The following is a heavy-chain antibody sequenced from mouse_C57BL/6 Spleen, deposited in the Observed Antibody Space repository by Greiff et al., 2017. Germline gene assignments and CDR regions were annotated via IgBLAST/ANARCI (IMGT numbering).Heavy chain of an antibody. Sequence: VQLQQPGAELVKPGASVKLSCKASGYTFTSYWMQWVKQRPGQGLEWIGEIDPSDSYTNYNQKFKGKATLTVDTSSSTAYMQLSSLTSEDSAVYYCARKGLGRGDYWGQGTTLTVSS. V-gene: IGHV1-50*01. CDR2: IDPSDSYT. CDR1: GYTFTSYW. CDR3: ARKGLGRGDY. D-gene: IGHD4-1*01. J-gene: IGHJ2*01.